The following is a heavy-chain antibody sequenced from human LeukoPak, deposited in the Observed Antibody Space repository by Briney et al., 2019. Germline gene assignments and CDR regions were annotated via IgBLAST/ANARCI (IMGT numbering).Heavy chain of an antibody. CDR2: IIPIVSIL. CDR3: ATGRDGYNWGDAYDT. CDR1: GGTFNNYA. J-gene: IGHJ3*02. D-gene: IGHD1-1*01. Sequence: SVKVSCKANGGTFNNYAFSWVRQAPGQGPECMGRIIPIVSILNYAQKFEGRVTITADESTSAVYMDLKNLTSEDTAVYYCATGRDGYNWGDAYDTWGQGTLVTVS. V-gene: IGHV1-69*04.